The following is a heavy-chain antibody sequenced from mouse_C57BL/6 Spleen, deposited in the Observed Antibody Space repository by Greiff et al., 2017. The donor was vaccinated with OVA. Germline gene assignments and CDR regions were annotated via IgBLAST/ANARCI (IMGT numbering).Heavy chain of an antibody. D-gene: IGHD2-2*01. J-gene: IGHJ3*01. V-gene: IGHV7-3*01. Sequence: EVKLEESGGGLVQPGGSLSLSCAASGFTFTDYYMSWVRQPPGKALEWLGFIRNKANGYTTEYSASVKGRFTISRDNSQSILYLQMNALRAEDSATYYCARSTMVKEFAYWGQGTLVTVSA. CDR1: GFTFTDYY. CDR2: IRNKANGYTT. CDR3: ARSTMVKEFAY.